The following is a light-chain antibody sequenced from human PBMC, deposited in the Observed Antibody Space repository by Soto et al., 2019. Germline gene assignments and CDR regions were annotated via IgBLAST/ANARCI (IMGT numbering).Light chain of an antibody. V-gene: IGKV3-15*01. CDR1: QSVSSN. Sequence: EIVMTQSPGTLSVSPGERATLSCRASQSVSSNLAWYQQKPGQAPRLLIYGASTRATGIPARFSGSGSGTEFTLTISSLQSEDYAVYYCQQYCNSPPWTFGEGTKVDIK. CDR2: GAS. J-gene: IGKJ1*01. CDR3: QQYCNSPPWT.